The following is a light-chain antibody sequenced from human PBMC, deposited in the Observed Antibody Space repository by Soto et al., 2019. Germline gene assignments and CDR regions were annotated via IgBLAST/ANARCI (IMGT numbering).Light chain of an antibody. CDR3: HQDNSTLSIT. CDR1: QSIGTR. V-gene: IGKV1-5*01. Sequence: DLQITQSPSTLSGSVGDRVPITCRASQSIGTRLAWYQQKPGKAPKLLIYDASSMESGVPSRFSGGGSGTDLTLTISSLQPEDFSTYYSHQDNSTLSITFGQGTGLEIK. J-gene: IGKJ5*01. CDR2: DAS.